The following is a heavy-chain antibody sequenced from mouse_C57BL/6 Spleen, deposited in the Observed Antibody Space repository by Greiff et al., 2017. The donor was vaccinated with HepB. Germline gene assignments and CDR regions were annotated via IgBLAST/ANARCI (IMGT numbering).Heavy chain of an antibody. CDR3: ARVGSSYVAWFAY. CDR2: ISSGSSTI. J-gene: IGHJ3*01. V-gene: IGHV5-17*01. CDR1: GFTFSDYG. Sequence: EVMLVESGGGLVKPGGSLKLSCAASGFTFSDYGMHWVRQAPEKGLEWVAYISSGSSTIYYADTVKGRFTNSIDNAKNTLFLQMTSLRSEDTAMYYCARVGSSYVAWFAYWGQGTLVTVSA. D-gene: IGHD1-1*01.